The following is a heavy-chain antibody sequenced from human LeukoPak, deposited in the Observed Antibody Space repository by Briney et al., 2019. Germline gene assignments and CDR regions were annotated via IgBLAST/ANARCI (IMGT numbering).Heavy chain of an antibody. CDR2: IYYSGST. CDR1: GGSISSSSYY. V-gene: IGHV4-39*01. CDR3: ARGARKLRPFDY. D-gene: IGHD1-26*01. Sequence: PSETLSLTCTVSGGSISSSSYYWGWIRQPPGKGLVWIGSIYYSGSTYYNPSLKSRVTISVDTSKNQFSLKLSSVTAADTAVYYCARGARKLRPFDYWGQGTLVTVSS. J-gene: IGHJ4*02.